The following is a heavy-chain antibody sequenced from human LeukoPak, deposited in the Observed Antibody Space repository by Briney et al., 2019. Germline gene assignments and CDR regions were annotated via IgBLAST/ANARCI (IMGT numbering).Heavy chain of an antibody. CDR1: GYTFTSYY. V-gene: IGHV1-18*04. Sequence: GASVKVSCKASGYTFTSYYMHWVRQAPGQGLEWMGWISAYNGNTNYAQKLQGRVTMTTDTSTSTAYMELRSLRSDDTAVYYCAREKGGYSYRNGRLDYWGQGTPVTVSS. J-gene: IGHJ4*02. D-gene: IGHD5-18*01. CDR3: AREKGGYSYRNGRLDY. CDR2: ISAYNGNT.